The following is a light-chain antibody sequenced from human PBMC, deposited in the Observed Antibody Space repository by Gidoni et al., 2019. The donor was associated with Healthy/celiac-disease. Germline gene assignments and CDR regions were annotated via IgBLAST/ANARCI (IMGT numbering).Light chain of an antibody. CDR2: AAS. J-gene: IGKJ1*01. CDR3: QQSYSTRWT. V-gene: IGKV1-39*01. Sequence: DIQMTQSPSSLSASVGDRVTMTCRASQSISSYVNWYQQKPGKAPKLLIFAASTLQTGVPSRFSGSGSGTDFTLTINSLQPEDFAIYYCQQSYSTRWTFGQGTKVEI. CDR1: QSISSY.